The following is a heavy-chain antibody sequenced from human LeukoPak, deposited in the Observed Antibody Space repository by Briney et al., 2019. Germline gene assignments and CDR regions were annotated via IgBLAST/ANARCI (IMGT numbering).Heavy chain of an antibody. V-gene: IGHV3-30-3*01. Sequence: GGSLRLSCAASGFTFSSYAMHWVRQAPGKGLKWVAVISYDGSNKYYADSVKGRFTISRDNSKNTLNLQMNGLRTEDTAAYYCARPLRFYHFYHGMDVWGQGTTVTVSS. J-gene: IGHJ6*02. CDR1: GFTFSSYA. D-gene: IGHD5/OR15-5a*01. CDR2: ISYDGSNK. CDR3: ARPLRFYHFYHGMDV.